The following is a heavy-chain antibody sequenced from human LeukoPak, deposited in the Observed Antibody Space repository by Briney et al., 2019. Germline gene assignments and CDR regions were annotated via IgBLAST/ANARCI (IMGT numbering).Heavy chain of an antibody. Sequence: GGSLRLSCAASGFIFTNYFMSWVRQAPGKGLEWVASIKHDGSEKYYVDSVRGRFTISRDNTLNSLYLQMSSLRAEDTAVYYCATDRGWRTSGYYLYYFEYWGQGTLVTFSS. D-gene: IGHD3-3*01. CDR2: IKHDGSEK. CDR3: ATDRGWRTSGYYLYYFEY. V-gene: IGHV3-7*01. CDR1: GFIFTNYF. J-gene: IGHJ4*02.